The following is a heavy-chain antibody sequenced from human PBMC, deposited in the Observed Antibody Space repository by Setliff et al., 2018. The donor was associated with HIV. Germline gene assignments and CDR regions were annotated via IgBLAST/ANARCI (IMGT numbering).Heavy chain of an antibody. CDR3: AKGGLNWGIGEGFDV. D-gene: IGHD6-13*01. CDR2: ISFDGSSK. Sequence: PGGSLRLSCRGFRTTFSGYGLNWVRQAPGKGLEWVAVISFDGSSKYYADSVKGRFTISRDNSEGTLYLQMNSLRAEDTAAYYCAKGGLNWGIGEGFDVWGQGTMVTVSS. J-gene: IGHJ3*01. CDR1: RTTFSGYG. V-gene: IGHV3-30*18.